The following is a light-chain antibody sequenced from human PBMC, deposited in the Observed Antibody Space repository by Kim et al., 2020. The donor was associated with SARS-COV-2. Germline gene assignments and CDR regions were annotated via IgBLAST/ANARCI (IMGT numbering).Light chain of an antibody. CDR1: RLKTSY. V-gene: IGLV3-19*01. CDR3: SSRDTTNSHVV. CDR2: GKD. Sequence: ALGQPVKITCQGDRLKTSYATWYQQKPGQAPVLVLYGKDNRPSGIPDRFSGSSSSNTGSLTITGAQAEDEADYYCSSRDTTNSHVVFGGGTKVTVL. J-gene: IGLJ2*01.